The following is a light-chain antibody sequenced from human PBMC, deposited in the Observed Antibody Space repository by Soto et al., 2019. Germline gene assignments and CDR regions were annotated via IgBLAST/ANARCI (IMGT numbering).Light chain of an antibody. CDR3: NSYAGSNNVI. V-gene: IGLV2-8*01. CDR2: EIS. J-gene: IGLJ2*01. Sequence: QSALTQPPSASGSPGQSVTISCTGSSSDVGSYNYVSWYQQHPGKAPKLMIYEISKRPLGVPNRFSGSKSGNTASLTVSGLQAEDEADYYCNSYAGSNNVIFGGGTKLTVL. CDR1: SSDVGSYNY.